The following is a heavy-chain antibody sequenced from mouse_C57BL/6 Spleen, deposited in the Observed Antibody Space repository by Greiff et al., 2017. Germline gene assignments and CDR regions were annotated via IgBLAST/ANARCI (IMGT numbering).Heavy chain of an antibody. J-gene: IGHJ4*01. V-gene: IGHV1-64*01. D-gene: IGHD2-4*01. CDR1: GYTFTSYW. CDR2: IHPNSGST. CDR3: AREWSDYDQYYCAMDY. Sequence: QVQLQQSGAELVKPGASVKMSCKASGYTFTSYWMNWVKQRPGQGLEWIGMIHPNSGSTNYNEKFKSKATLTVDKSSSSAYMHLSSLTSEDSAVYYYAREWSDYDQYYCAMDYWGQGTSVTVSA.